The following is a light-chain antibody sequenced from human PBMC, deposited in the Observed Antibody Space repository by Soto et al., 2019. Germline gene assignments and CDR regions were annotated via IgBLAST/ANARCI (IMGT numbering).Light chain of an antibody. V-gene: IGKV3-15*01. Sequence: EIVMTQSPATLSLSPGEGVPLSCRASQSVSSNLAWYQHKPGQAPRLLIYGASTRATGIPARFSGSGSGTEFTLTVSSLQSEDFAVYYCQQYNNWPLYTFGQGTKLEIK. J-gene: IGKJ2*01. CDR3: QQYNNWPLYT. CDR2: GAS. CDR1: QSVSSN.